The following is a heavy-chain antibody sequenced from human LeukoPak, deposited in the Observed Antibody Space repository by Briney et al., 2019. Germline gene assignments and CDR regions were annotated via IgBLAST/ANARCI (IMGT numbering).Heavy chain of an antibody. CDR2: ISSSSSYI. Sequence: GGSLRLSCAASGFTFSSYSMNWVRQAPGKGLEWVSSISSSSSYIYYADSVKGRFTISRDNAKNSLYLQMNSLRAEDTAVYYCARVRVAALSFFDYWGQGTLVTVSS. V-gene: IGHV3-21*01. CDR3: ARVRVAALSFFDY. D-gene: IGHD6-19*01. J-gene: IGHJ4*02. CDR1: GFTFSSYS.